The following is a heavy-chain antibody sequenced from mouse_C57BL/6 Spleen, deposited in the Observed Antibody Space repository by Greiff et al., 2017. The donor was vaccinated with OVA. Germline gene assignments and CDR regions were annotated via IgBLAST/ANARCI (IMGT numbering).Heavy chain of an antibody. J-gene: IGHJ4*01. CDR2: IRNKANGYTT. CDR3: ARYPSSGYYYAMDY. CDR1: GFTFTDYY. D-gene: IGHD3-2*02. V-gene: IGHV7-3*01. Sequence: EVHLVESGGGLVQPGGSLSLSCAASGFTFTDYYMSWVRQPPGKALEWLGFIRNKANGYTTEYSASVKGRFTISRDNSQSILYLQMNALRAEDSATYDGARYPSSGYYYAMDYWGQGTSVTVSS.